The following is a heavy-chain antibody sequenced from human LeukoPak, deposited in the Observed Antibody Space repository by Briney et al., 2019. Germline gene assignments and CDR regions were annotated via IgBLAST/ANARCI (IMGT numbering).Heavy chain of an antibody. J-gene: IGHJ1*01. CDR2: IYYSGST. CDR1: GGSISRSSYY. D-gene: IGHD3-22*01. V-gene: IGHV4-39*01. CDR3: ARHRHTYYYDSSAG. Sequence: SETLSLTCTVSGGSISRSSYYWGWIRQPPGKGLEWIGSIYYSGSTYYNPSLKSRVTISVDTSKNQFSLKLSSVTAADTAVYYCARHRHTYYYDSSAGWGQGTLVTVSS.